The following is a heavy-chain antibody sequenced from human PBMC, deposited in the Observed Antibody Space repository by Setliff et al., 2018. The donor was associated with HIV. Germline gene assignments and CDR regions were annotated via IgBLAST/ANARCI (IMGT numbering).Heavy chain of an antibody. CDR2: VYYSGST. CDR3: ARVDTMLLFFDL. J-gene: IGHJ4*02. V-gene: IGHV4-38-2*01. D-gene: IGHD3-10*02. CDR1: GYSGPSDYY. Sequence: SETMSLTRGVSGYSGPSDYYWGWMRQSPGKGLDWIGRVYYSGSTYHNPSLKSRITISIDTSKDNFSLHSTSVTAADTAIYYCARVDTMLLFFDLWGQGTLVTVSS.